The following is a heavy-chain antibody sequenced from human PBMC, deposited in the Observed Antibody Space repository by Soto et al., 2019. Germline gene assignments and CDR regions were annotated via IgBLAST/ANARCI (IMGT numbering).Heavy chain of an antibody. J-gene: IGHJ4*02. CDR1: GGSISSSSYY. CDR3: ARLGGTTMVRGVIIPFDY. Sequence: SETLSLTCTVSGGSISSSSYYWGWIRQPPGKGLEWIGSIYYSGSTYYNPSLKSRVTISVDTSKNQFSLKLSSVTAADTAVYYCARLGGTTMVRGVIIPFDYWGQGTLVTVSS. CDR2: IYYSGST. D-gene: IGHD3-10*01. V-gene: IGHV4-39*01.